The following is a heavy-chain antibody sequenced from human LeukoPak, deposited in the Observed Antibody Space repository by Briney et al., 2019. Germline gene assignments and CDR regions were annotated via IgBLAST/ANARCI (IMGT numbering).Heavy chain of an antibody. D-gene: IGHD6-13*01. J-gene: IGHJ5*02. CDR3: ARDISSSSWFSNWFDP. V-gene: IGHV4-59*01. Sequence: SESLSLTCTVSGGSISGYFWSWIRQPPGKGLEWIGYIYYSGSSGSTHYNPSLRSRVTISVDTSKNQFSLKLSSVTAADTAVYYCARDISSSSWFSNWFDPWGQGTLVTVSS. CDR2: IYYSGSSGST. CDR1: GGSISGYF.